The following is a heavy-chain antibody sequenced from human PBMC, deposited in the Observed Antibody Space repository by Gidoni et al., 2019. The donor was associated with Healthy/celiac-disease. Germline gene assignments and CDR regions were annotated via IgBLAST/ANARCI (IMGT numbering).Heavy chain of an antibody. CDR3: ARSGLNDHGDYRIDY. J-gene: IGHJ4*02. Sequence: EVQLVESGGGLVQPGGSLRLSCAASGFIFSRYWMHWVRQAPGKGLVWITRVNTDGSSTGYADSVKGRFTISRDNAKNTLYLQMNSLRAEDTAVYYCARSGLNDHGDYRIDYWGQGTLVTVSS. CDR1: GFIFSRYW. CDR2: VNTDGSST. D-gene: IGHD4-17*01. V-gene: IGHV3-74*01.